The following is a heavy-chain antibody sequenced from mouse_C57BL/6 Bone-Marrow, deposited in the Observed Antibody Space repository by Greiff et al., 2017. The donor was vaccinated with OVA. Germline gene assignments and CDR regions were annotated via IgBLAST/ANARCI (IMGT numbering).Heavy chain of an antibody. J-gene: IGHJ3*01. V-gene: IGHV5-6*02. CDR2: ISSGGSYT. CDR3: ARRDGYRFAY. D-gene: IGHD2-3*01. CDR1: GFTFSSYG. Sequence: EVMLVESGGDLVKPGGSLELSCAASGFTFSSYGMSWVRQTPDKRLEWVATISSGGSYTYYPDSVKGRFTISRDNAKNTLYLQMSSLKSEDTAMYYCARRDGYRFAYWGQGTLVTVSA.